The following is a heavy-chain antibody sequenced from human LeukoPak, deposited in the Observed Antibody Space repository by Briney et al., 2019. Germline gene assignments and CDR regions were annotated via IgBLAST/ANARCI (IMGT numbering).Heavy chain of an antibody. J-gene: IGHJ4*02. D-gene: IGHD3-3*01. CDR1: GFTFSSYA. Sequence: GGSLRLSCAAYGFTFSSYAMSWVRQAPGKGLEWVSAISGSGGSTYYADSVKGRFTISRDNSKNTLYLQMNSLRAEDTAVYYCAKDQDFWSGYYTNWGQGTLVTVSS. CDR2: ISGSGGST. V-gene: IGHV3-23*01. CDR3: AKDQDFWSGYYTN.